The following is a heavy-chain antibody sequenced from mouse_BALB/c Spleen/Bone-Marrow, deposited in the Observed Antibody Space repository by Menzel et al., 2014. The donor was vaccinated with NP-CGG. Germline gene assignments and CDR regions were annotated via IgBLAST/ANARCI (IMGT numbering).Heavy chain of an antibody. CDR2: ISSGSSNI. CDR1: GFTFSSFG. CDR3: ARGGNWGDFDY. D-gene: IGHD4-1*01. Sequence: VQLVESGGGLVQPGGSGKLSCAASGFTFSSFGMHWVRQPPERGLEWVAYISSGSSNIFYGDTVKGRFTISRDNPKNTLFLQMPSLRSEDAAMYYCARGGNWGDFDYWGQGTTLTVSS. J-gene: IGHJ2*01. V-gene: IGHV5-17*02.